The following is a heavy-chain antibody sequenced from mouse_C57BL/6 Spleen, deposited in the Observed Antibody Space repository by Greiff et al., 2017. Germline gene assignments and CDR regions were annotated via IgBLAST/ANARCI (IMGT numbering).Heavy chain of an antibody. J-gene: IGHJ3*01. CDR1: GYAFSSSW. D-gene: IGHD2-1*01. V-gene: IGHV1-82*01. Sequence: QVQLQQSGPELVKPGASVKISCKASGYAFSSSWMNWVKQRPGKGLEWIGRIYPGDGDTNYNGKFKGKATLTADKSSSTAYMQHNSLTSEDYAVYFCAREVTGPWFAYWGQGTLVTVSA. CDR3: AREVTGPWFAY. CDR2: IYPGDGDT.